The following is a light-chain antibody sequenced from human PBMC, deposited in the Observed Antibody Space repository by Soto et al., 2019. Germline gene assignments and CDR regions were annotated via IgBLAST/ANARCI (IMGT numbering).Light chain of an antibody. V-gene: IGKV3-15*01. CDR3: QQYNNWPPYT. CDR1: QSVSSN. J-gene: IGKJ2*01. Sequence: EIVMTQSPATLSVSPGERATLSCRASQSVSSNLAWYQQKPGQAPRLLIYGASPRATGIPARFSGSGSGTEFNLTVSSLESEDFEVYYCQQYNNWPPYTVGQGTKLEIK. CDR2: GAS.